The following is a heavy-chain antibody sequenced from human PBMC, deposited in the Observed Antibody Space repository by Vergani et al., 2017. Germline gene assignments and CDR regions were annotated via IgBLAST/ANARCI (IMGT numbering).Heavy chain of an antibody. CDR2: ISGSGGST. J-gene: IGHJ6*03. V-gene: IGHV3-23*01. CDR3: AKGQDYGDFPYYYYYYMDV. Sequence: EVQLLESGGGLVQPGGSLRLSCAVSGFTFSSYAMSWVRQAPGKGLEWVSAISGSGGSTYYADSVKGRFTISRDNSKNTLYLQMNSLRAEDTAVYYCAKGQDYGDFPYYYYYYMDVWGKGTTVTVSS. CDR1: GFTFSSYA. D-gene: IGHD4-17*01.